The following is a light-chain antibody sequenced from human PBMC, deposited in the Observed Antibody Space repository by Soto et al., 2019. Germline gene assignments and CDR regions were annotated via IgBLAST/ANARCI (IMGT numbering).Light chain of an antibody. V-gene: IGLV2-23*01. CDR2: EDS. Sequence: QSALTQPPSVSGSPGQSVTISCTGTSTDFVSYNLVSWYQLHPGKAPKVIIYEDSQRPSGISNRFSGSKSGNTASLTISGLQTDDETDYYCASYSGGRTFVFGTGTQLTVL. CDR1: STDFVSYNL. CDR3: ASYSGGRTFV. J-gene: IGLJ7*01.